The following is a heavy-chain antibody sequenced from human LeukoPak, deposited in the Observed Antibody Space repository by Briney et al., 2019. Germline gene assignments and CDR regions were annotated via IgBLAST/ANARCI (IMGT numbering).Heavy chain of an antibody. Sequence: SETLSLTCAVYGGSFSGYYWTWIRQPPGKGLEWIGEITHSGSTNYNPSLKSRVIISTDTSNNQFSLKLSSVTAADTAVYYCARGPPQTYFHGNGYYYFDYWGQGTLVTVSS. CDR1: GGSFSGYY. J-gene: IGHJ4*02. D-gene: IGHD3-22*01. CDR2: ITHSGST. CDR3: ARGPPQTYFHGNGYYYFDY. V-gene: IGHV4-34*01.